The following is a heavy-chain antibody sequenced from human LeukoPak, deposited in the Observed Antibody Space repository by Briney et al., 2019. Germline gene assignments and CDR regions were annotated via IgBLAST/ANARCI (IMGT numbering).Heavy chain of an antibody. J-gene: IGHJ5*01. CDR1: GFTFSTYW. D-gene: IGHD4-11*01. CDR2: VNTDGTSI. V-gene: IGHV3-74*03. Sequence: GGSLRLSCAASGFTFSTYWMHWVRQAPGKGLVWVSRVNTDGTSITYADSVKGRFTISRDNAKNTLFLQMTSLRVDDTAMYYCTRPSGSNYYKTGFDSWGQGTLVTVSS. CDR3: TRPSGSNYYKTGFDS.